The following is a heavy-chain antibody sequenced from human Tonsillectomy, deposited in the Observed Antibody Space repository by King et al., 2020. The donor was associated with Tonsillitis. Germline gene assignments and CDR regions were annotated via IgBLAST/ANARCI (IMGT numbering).Heavy chain of an antibody. D-gene: IGHD3-9*01. V-gene: IGHV4-34*01. CDR1: GGSFSGYY. Sequence: VQLQQWGAGLLKPSETLSLTCAVYGGSFSGYYWSWIRQPPGKGLEWIGEINHSGSTNYNPSLKSRVTISVDTSKNQFSLKLSSVTAADTAVYYCARRTAPRVRYFAWSPWDYWGQGPLVTVSS. CDR3: ARRTAPRVRYFAWSPWDY. CDR2: INHSGST. J-gene: IGHJ4*02.